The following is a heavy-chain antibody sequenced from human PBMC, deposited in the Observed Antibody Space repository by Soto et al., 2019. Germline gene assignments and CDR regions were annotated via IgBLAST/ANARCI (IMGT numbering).Heavy chain of an antibody. J-gene: IGHJ5*02. CDR2: IYWDDDK. CDR3: AHSYCSGGSCYSNWFDP. CDR1: GFSLSTSGVG. V-gene: IGHV2-5*02. D-gene: IGHD2-15*01. Sequence: QITLKESGPTLVKPTQTLTLTCTFSGFSLSTSGVGVGWIRQPPGKALEWLALIYWDDDKRYSPSLKSRLTITKDPSKNQVVLTMTNMDPVDTATYYCAHSYCSGGSCYSNWFDPWGQGTLVTVSS.